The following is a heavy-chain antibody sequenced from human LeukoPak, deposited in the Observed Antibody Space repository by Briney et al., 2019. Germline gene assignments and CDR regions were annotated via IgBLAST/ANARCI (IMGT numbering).Heavy chain of an antibody. D-gene: IGHD3-10*01. CDR2: IKEDGSEK. Sequence: GGSLRLSCAASGFTFSSYWMSWVRQAPGKGLEWLANIKEDGSEKYYVGSVKGPFTISRDNAKNSLYLQMNSLRAEDTAVYYCARGGIVLWFGKLLVTPNWFDPWGQGTLVTVSS. CDR3: ARGGIVLWFGKLLVTPNWFDP. J-gene: IGHJ5*02. CDR1: GFTFSSYW. V-gene: IGHV3-7*01.